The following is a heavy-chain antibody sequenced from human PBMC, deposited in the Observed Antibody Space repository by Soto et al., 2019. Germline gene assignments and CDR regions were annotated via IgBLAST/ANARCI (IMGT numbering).Heavy chain of an antibody. CDR1: GGTFSSYT. J-gene: IGHJ6*03. CDR2: IIPILGIA. D-gene: IGHD3-3*01. Sequence: SVKVSCKASGGTFSSYTISWVRQAPGQGLEWMGRIIPILGIANYAQKFRGRVTITADKSTSTAYMELSSLRSEDTAVYYCAATIFGVVRLSYYYYMDVWGKGTTVTVSS. CDR3: AATIFGVVRLSYYYYMDV. V-gene: IGHV1-69*02.